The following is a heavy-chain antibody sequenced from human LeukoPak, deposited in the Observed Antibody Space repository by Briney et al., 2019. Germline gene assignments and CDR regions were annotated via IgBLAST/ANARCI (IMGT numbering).Heavy chain of an antibody. CDR2: ISGSGGST. CDR3: ARVQWFGELQDLDYFDY. J-gene: IGHJ4*02. CDR1: GFTFSSYA. V-gene: IGHV3-23*01. D-gene: IGHD3-10*01. Sequence: GGSLRLSCAASGFTFSSYAMSWVRQAPGKGLEWVSAISGSGGSTYYADSVKGRFTISRDNSKNTLYLQMNSLRAEDTAVYYCARVQWFGELQDLDYFDYWGQGTLVTVSS.